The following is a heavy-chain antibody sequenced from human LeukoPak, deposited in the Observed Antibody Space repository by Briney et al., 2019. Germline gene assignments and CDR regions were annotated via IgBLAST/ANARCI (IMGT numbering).Heavy chain of an antibody. V-gene: IGHV4-39*01. CDR2: IYYSGST. Sequence: SETLSLTCTVSGGSISSSSYYWGWIRQPPGKGLEWIGSIYYSGSTYYNPSLKSRVTISVDTSKNQFSLKLSSVTAADTAVYYCASSGSKQIDYWGQGTLVTVSS. CDR3: ASSGSKQIDY. CDR1: GGSISSSSYY. J-gene: IGHJ4*02. D-gene: IGHD1-26*01.